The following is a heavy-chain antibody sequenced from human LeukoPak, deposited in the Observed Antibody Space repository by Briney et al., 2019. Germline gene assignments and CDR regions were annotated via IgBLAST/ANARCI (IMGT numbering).Heavy chain of an antibody. J-gene: IGHJ4*02. CDR3: ARSQANWEYYFDY. CDR1: GGSISSYY. D-gene: IGHD7-27*01. Sequence: SETLSLTCTVSGGSISSYYWSWIRQPPGKGLEWIGYIYYSGSTNYNPSLKSRVTISVDTPKNQFSLKLSSVTAADTAVYYCARSQANWEYYFDYWGQGTLVTVSS. CDR2: IYYSGST. V-gene: IGHV4-59*01.